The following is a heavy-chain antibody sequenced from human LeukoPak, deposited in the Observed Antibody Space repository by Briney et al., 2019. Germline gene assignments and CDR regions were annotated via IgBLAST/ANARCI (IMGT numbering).Heavy chain of an antibody. J-gene: IGHJ4*02. V-gene: IGHV4-61*02. CDR2: IYTSGST. CDR1: GGSISSGSYY. Sequence: SETLSLTCTVSGGSISSGSYYWSWIRQPAGKGLEWIGRIYTSGSTNYNPSLKSRVTISVDTSKNQFSLKLSSVTAADTAVYYCARYSGSYFLFDYWGQGTLVTVSS. CDR3: ARYSGSYFLFDY. D-gene: IGHD1-26*01.